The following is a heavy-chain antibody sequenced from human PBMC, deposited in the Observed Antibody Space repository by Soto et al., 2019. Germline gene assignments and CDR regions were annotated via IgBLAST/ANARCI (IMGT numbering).Heavy chain of an antibody. D-gene: IGHD3-22*01. Sequence: ASVKVSCKASGYTFTSYGIGWVRQAPGQGLEWMGWISAYNGNTNYAQKLQGRVTMTTDTSTSTAYMELRSLRSDDTAVYYRARDYYDSSGYYPESEAFNDYWGQGTLVTVSS. J-gene: IGHJ4*02. CDR3: ARDYYDSSGYYPESEAFNDY. CDR1: GYTFTSYG. CDR2: ISAYNGNT. V-gene: IGHV1-18*01.